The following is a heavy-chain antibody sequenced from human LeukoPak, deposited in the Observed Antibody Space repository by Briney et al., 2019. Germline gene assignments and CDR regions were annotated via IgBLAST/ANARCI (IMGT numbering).Heavy chain of an antibody. CDR1: GGSISSYY. D-gene: IGHD6-13*01. Sequence: SETLSLTCTVSGGSISSYYWSWIRQPAGKGLEWIGRIYTSGSTNYNPSLKSRVTTSVDTSKNQFSLKLSSVTAADTAVYYCARDLEYSSSWGNDPWGQGTLVTVSS. CDR2: IYTSGST. CDR3: ARDLEYSSSWGNDP. J-gene: IGHJ5*02. V-gene: IGHV4-4*07.